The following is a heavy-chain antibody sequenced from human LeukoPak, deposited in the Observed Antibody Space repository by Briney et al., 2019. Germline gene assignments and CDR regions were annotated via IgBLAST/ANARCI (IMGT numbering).Heavy chain of an antibody. CDR2: INPNSGGT. J-gene: IGHJ5*02. D-gene: IGHD2-15*01. Sequence: ATVKVSCKASGYTFTGYYMHWVRQAPGQGLEWMGWINPNSGGTNYAQKFRGRVTMTRDTSISTAYMELSRLRSDDTAVYYCARGGLVAHTRGWFDPWGQGTLVTDSS. V-gene: IGHV1-2*02. CDR1: GYTFTGYY. CDR3: ARGGLVAHTRGWFDP.